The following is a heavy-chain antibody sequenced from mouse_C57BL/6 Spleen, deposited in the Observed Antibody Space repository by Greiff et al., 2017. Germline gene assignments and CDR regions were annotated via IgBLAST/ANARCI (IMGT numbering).Heavy chain of an antibody. D-gene: IGHD2-3*01. CDR2: ISYDGSN. CDR3: ARVDGYSYYFDY. V-gene: IGHV3-6*01. J-gene: IGHJ2*01. Sequence: EVKLQESGPGLVKPSQSLSLTCSVTGYSITSGYYWNWIRQFPGNKLEWMGYISYDGSNNYNPSLKNRISITRDTSKNQFFLKLNSVTTEDTATYYCARVDGYSYYFDYWGQGTTLTVSS. CDR1: GYSITSGYY.